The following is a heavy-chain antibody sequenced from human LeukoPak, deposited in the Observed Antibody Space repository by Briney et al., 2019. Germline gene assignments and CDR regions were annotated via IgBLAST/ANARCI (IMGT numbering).Heavy chain of an antibody. CDR2: IIPIFGTT. CDR3: ARGGDDTYAFDI. V-gene: IGHV1-69*05. CDR1: GGTFSSYA. Sequence: GASVKVSCKASGGTFSSYAISWVRQAPGQGLEWMGGIIPIFGTTNYAQKFQGRVTMTRDTSTSTVYMELSSLRSEDTAVYYCARGGDDTYAFDIWGQGTMVTVSS. D-gene: IGHD3-9*01. J-gene: IGHJ3*02.